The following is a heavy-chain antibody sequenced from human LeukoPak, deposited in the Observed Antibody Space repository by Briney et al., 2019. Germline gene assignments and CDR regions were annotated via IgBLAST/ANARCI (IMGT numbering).Heavy chain of an antibody. D-gene: IGHD2-15*01. CDR2: ISVSATAT. V-gene: IGHV3-23*01. Sequence: GGSLRLSCAASGFTFSSYSMNWVRQAPEQGLEWVAVISVSATATNYAASVKGRFTISRDDSKNTLYLQMNSLRVEDTAAYYCVKEGGFRIPFDYWGQGTLVTVSS. CDR3: VKEGGFRIPFDY. CDR1: GFTFSSYS. J-gene: IGHJ4*02.